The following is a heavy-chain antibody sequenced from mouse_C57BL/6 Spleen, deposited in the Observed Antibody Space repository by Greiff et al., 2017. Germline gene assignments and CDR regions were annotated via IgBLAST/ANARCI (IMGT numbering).Heavy chain of an antibody. Sequence: VQLQQPGAELVRPGSSVKLSCKASGYTFTSYWMGWVKQRPGPGLEWIGNIYTSDSETHYNQQFKDKATLTVDKSSSTAYMQLCSLTSEDSAVNYCASSGLRFAYWGQGTLVTGAA. CDR3: ASSGLRFAY. J-gene: IGHJ3*01. V-gene: IGHV1-61*01. CDR2: IYTSDSET. D-gene: IGHD2-4*01. CDR1: GYTFTSYW.